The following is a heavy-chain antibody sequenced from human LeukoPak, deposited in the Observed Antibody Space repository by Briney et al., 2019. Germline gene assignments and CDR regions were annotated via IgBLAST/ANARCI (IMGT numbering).Heavy chain of an antibody. D-gene: IGHD3-3*01. CDR3: ARGGDLYDFWSGYYNP. CDR2: MNPNSGNT. CDR1: GYTFTSYD. Sequence: GASVKVSCKASGYTFTSYDINWVRQATGQGLEWMGWMNPNSGNTGYAQKFQGRVTITRNTSISTAYMELCSLRSEDTAVYYCARGGDLYDFWSGYYNPWGQGTLVTVSS. J-gene: IGHJ5*02. V-gene: IGHV1-8*03.